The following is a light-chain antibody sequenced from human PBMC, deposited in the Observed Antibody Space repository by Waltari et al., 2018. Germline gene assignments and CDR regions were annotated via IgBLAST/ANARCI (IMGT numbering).Light chain of an antibody. CDR2: EVN. CDR3: SSYSSISFLV. V-gene: IGLV2-14*01. J-gene: IGLJ1*01. CDR1: SSDVGIYNY. Sequence: QSALTQPASVSGSPGQSITISCTGTSSDVGIYNYVPWYQQHPGKAPKLMIHEVNNRPSGVSNRFSGSKSGDTASLTISGLQGEDEADYYCSSYSSISFLVFGSGTTVTVL.